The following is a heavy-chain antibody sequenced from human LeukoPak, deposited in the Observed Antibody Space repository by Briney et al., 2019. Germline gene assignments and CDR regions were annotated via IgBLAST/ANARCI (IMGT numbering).Heavy chain of an antibody. V-gene: IGHV3-53*01. CDR3: ARGGSMDFDY. J-gene: IGHJ4*02. Sequence: GGSLRLSCAASGFTFSNAWMNWVRQAPGKGLEWVSVIYSVGSTYYADSVKGRFTISRDNSKNTLYLQMNSLRAEDTAVYYCARGGSMDFDYWGQGTLVTVSS. D-gene: IGHD1-26*01. CDR2: IYSVGST. CDR1: GFTFSNAW.